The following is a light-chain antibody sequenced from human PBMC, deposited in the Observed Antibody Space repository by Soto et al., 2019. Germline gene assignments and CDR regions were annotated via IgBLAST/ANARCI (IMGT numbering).Light chain of an antibody. Sequence: QSALTQPASVSGSPGQSITISCTRSSTDFENYNLVSWYQHCPDKAPKLIIYEGTKRHSEISDRFSGSESDTTASLIISGLQPEDEADYYCSSYAGSSARVVFGGGTQLTVL. CDR2: EGT. CDR1: STDFENYNL. J-gene: IGLJ2*01. CDR3: SSYAGSSARVV. V-gene: IGLV2-23*01.